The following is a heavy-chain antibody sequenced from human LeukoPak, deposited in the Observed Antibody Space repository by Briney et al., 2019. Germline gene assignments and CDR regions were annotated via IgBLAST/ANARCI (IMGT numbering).Heavy chain of an antibody. CDR1: GFTFNSYA. V-gene: IGHV3-23*01. CDR3: AKTPITMIVVVMGFGDWYFDL. D-gene: IGHD3-22*01. Sequence: GGSLRLSCAASGFTFNSYAMSWVRQTPGKGLEWVSAISGSGGSTYYADSLEGRFTISRDNSKNTLYLQMNSLRAEDTAVYYCAKTPITMIVVVMGFGDWYFDLWGRGTLVTVSS. J-gene: IGHJ2*01. CDR2: ISGSGGST.